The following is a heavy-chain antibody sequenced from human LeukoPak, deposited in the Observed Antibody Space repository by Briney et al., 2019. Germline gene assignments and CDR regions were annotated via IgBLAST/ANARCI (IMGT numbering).Heavy chain of an antibody. J-gene: IGHJ4*02. CDR1: GYTFTSYG. V-gene: IGHV1-18*01. D-gene: IGHD3-22*01. Sequence: ASVKVSCKASGYTFTSYGISWVRQAPGQGLEWMGWISAYNGNTNYAQKPQGRVTMTTDTSTSTAYMELRSLRSDDTAVYYCAREPYYDSSGSSYFDYWGQGTLVTVSS. CDR2: ISAYNGNT. CDR3: AREPYYDSSGSSYFDY.